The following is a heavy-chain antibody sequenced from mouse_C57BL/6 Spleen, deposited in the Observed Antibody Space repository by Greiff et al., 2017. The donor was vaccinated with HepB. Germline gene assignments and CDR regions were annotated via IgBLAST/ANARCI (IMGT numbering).Heavy chain of an antibody. J-gene: IGHJ3*01. Sequence: QVQLKQPGAELVKPGASVKLSCKASGYTFTSYWMHWVKQRPGQGLEWIGMIHPNSGSTNYNEKFKSKATLTVDKSSSTAYMQLSSLTSEDSAVYYCAREGFGGFAYWGQGTLVTVSA. CDR3: AREGFGGFAY. V-gene: IGHV1-64*01. D-gene: IGHD3-1*01. CDR1: GYTFTSYW. CDR2: IHPNSGST.